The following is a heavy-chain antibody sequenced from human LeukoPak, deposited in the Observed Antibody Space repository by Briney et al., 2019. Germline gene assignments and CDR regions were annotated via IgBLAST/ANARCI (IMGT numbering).Heavy chain of an antibody. CDR3: ARVRSSGWYYDAFDI. CDR2: ISPSGGST. D-gene: IGHD6-19*01. CDR1: GYTFTSNY. V-gene: IGHV1-46*01. Sequence: ASVKVSCKAFGYTFTSNYMHWVRQAPGQGPEWMGVISPSGGSTTYAQKFQGRVTLTRDMSTSTDYLELSSLRSEDTAVYYCARVRSSGWYYDAFDIWGQGTMVTASS. J-gene: IGHJ3*02.